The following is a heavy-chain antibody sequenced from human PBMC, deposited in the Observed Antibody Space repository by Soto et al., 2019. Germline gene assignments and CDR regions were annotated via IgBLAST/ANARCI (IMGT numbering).Heavy chain of an antibody. V-gene: IGHV3-23*01. J-gene: IGHJ6*02. CDR2: ISGSGGST. CDR3: AKYSGLTIFRHGMDV. Sequence: AGSLRLSCAASGFTFSSYAMSWVRQAPGKGLEWVSAISGSGGSTYYADSVKGRFTISRDNSKNTLYLQMNSLRAEDTAVYYCAKYSGLTIFRHGMDVWGQGTTVTVSS. D-gene: IGHD3-9*01. CDR1: GFTFSSYA.